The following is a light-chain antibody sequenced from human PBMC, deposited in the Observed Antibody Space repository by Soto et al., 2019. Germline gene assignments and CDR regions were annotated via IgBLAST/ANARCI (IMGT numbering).Light chain of an antibody. CDR2: KAT. CDR3: QQYDNYLT. V-gene: IGKV1-5*03. Sequence: QLTQSPSPLSASVGDRVTITCRASQSVRTWLAWFQQKPGKAPKLLIYKATTLESGVPSRFSGSGSGTEFTLTISSLQSDDFATYYCQQYDNYLTFGRGTKVDIK. CDR1: QSVRTW. J-gene: IGKJ1*01.